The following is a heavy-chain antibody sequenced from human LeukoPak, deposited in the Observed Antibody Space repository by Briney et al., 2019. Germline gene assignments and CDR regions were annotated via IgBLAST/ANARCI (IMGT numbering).Heavy chain of an antibody. J-gene: IGHJ4*02. CDR2: ISGSGGST. V-gene: IGHV3-23*01. Sequence: GGSLRLSCAASGFTFSSYAMSWVRQAPGKGLEWVSGISGSGGSTYYADSVKGRFTISRDNSKNTLYLQMNSLRAEDTAVYYCAKDPAQQSSIHDYWGQGTLVTVSS. CDR3: AKDPAQQSSIHDY. D-gene: IGHD6-13*01. CDR1: GFTFSSYA.